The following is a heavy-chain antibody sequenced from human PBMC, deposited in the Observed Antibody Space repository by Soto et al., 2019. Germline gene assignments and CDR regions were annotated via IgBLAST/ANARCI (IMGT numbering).Heavy chain of an antibody. CDR1: RNNVETRTVA. D-gene: IGHD2-8*01. CDR2: TYYRSKWYN. Sequence: SPTIPRTEDRSRNNVETRTVAWNWIRPSTTRGLEWLGRTYYRSKWYNDYAVSVKSRITINPDTSKNQFSLQLNSVTPEDTAVYYCARGGFGCMIGAVDSGVQGTIVTGS. CDR3: ARGGFGCMIGAVDS. J-gene: IGHJ3*02. V-gene: IGHV6-1*01.